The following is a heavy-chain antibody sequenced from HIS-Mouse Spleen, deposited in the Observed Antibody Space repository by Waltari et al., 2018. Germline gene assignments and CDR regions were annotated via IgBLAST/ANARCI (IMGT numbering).Heavy chain of an antibody. CDR1: GFSLSTSGMC. J-gene: IGHJ4*02. Sequence: QVTLRESGPALVKPTQTLTLTCTFSGFSLSTSGMCVSWIRQPPGKALEWLARIDWDDDKYYSTSLKPRLHISKGTSKNQVVLTMTNMDPVDTATYYCARSRWVGYDYVWGSYTRPYYFDYWGQGTLVTVSS. V-gene: IGHV2-70*15. CDR2: IDWDDDK. D-gene: IGHD3-16*01. CDR3: ARSRWVGYDYVWGSYTRPYYFDY.